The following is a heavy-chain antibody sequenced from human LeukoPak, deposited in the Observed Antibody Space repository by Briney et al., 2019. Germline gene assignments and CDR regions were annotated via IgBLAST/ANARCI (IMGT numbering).Heavy chain of an antibody. CDR2: IYYSGRT. CDR1: GGSISTSLYY. D-gene: IGHD2-2*01. Sequence: KPSETLSLTCSVSGGSISTSLYYWGWIRQPPGKGLEWIGSIYYSGRTYYNPSLKSRVTISVDTSKNQFSLRLTSVTAADTAVYYCARRYCSGADCYGGDSYYYMDVWGNGTTVTISS. V-gene: IGHV4-39*01. CDR3: ARRYCSGADCYGGDSYYYMDV. J-gene: IGHJ6*03.